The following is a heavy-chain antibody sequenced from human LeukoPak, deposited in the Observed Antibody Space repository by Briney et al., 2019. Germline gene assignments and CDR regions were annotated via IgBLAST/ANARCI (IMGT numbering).Heavy chain of an antibody. CDR1: GGSISSNSHY. V-gene: IGHV4-39*01. CDR3: AREEASVGGY. CDR2: IHYSGST. J-gene: IGHJ4*02. Sequence: PSETLSPTCTVSGGSISSNSHYWAWIRQPPGKGLEWIGSIHYSGSTFYSPSLKSRVTISVDTSKNQFSLILTSVTASDTAVYYCAREEASVGGYWGQGILVTVSS. D-gene: IGHD2-21*01.